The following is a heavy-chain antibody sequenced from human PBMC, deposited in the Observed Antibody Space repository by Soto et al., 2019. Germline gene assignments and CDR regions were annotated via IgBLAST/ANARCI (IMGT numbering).Heavy chain of an antibody. V-gene: IGHV3-23*01. Sequence: LRLSCAASGFTFSSYAMSWVRQAPGKGLEWVSAISGSGGSTYYADSVKGRFTISRDNSKNTLYLQMNSLRAEDTAVYYCASHYGDDEDDDYWGQGTLVTVSS. CDR3: ASHYGDDEDDDY. D-gene: IGHD4-17*01. J-gene: IGHJ4*02. CDR1: GFTFSSYA. CDR2: ISGSGGST.